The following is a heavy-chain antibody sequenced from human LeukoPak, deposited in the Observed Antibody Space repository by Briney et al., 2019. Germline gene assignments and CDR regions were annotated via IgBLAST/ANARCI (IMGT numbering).Heavy chain of an antibody. CDR1: GFTFSSYW. D-gene: IGHD1-26*01. J-gene: IGHJ4*02. V-gene: IGHV3-74*01. Sequence: GGSLRLSCAASGFTFSSYWMHWVRQAPGKGLVWVSRINSDGSSTSYADCVKGRFTISRDNAKNTLYLQMNSLRAEDTAVYYCARVPYRGYYFDYWGQGTLVTVSS. CDR2: INSDGSST. CDR3: ARVPYRGYYFDY.